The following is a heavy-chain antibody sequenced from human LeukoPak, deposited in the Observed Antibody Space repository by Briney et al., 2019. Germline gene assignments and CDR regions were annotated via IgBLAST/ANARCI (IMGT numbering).Heavy chain of an antibody. CDR3: AKDWLGDYFNY. Sequence: GGSLRLSCAASGFTFSSYAISWVRQAPGKGLEWVSAISGSGGSTYYADSVKGRFTITTDNSKNTVYLQMNSLRAEDTAVYYCAKDWLGDYFNYWGQGTLVTVSS. V-gene: IGHV3-23*01. D-gene: IGHD4-17*01. J-gene: IGHJ4*02. CDR1: GFTFSSYA. CDR2: ISGSGGST.